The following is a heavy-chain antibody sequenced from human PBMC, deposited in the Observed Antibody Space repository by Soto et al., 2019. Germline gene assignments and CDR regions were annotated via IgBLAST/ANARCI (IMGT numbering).Heavy chain of an antibody. D-gene: IGHD6-19*01. Sequence: QVQLVQSGAEVKKPGSSVKVSCKASGGTFSSYAISWVRQAPGQGLEWMGGIIPIFGTANYAQKFQGRVTITADESTSTAYMELSSLSSEDTAVYYCARASERMAVAGALFDYWGQGTLVTVSS. V-gene: IGHV1-69*12. J-gene: IGHJ4*02. CDR1: GGTFSSYA. CDR2: IIPIFGTA. CDR3: ARASERMAVAGALFDY.